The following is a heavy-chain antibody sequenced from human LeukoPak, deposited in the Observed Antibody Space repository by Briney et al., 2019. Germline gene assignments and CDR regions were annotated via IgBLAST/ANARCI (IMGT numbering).Heavy chain of an antibody. J-gene: IGHJ4*02. CDR3: ARAPVTAASGPGGY. D-gene: IGHD6-13*01. Sequence: PGGSLRLSCAASGFTFDDYAMHWVRQAPGKGLEWVSGISWNSGSIGYADSVKGRFTISRDNAKNSLYLQMNSLRAEDTAVYYCARAPVTAASGPGGYWGQGTLVTVSS. CDR1: GFTFDDYA. CDR2: ISWNSGSI. V-gene: IGHV3-9*01.